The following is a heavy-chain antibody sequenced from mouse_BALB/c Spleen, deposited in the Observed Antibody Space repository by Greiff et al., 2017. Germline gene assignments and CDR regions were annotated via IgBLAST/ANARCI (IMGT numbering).Heavy chain of an antibody. D-gene: IGHD1-1*01. CDR3: ALRFYAMDY. J-gene: IGHJ4*01. CDR2: INPSTGYT. CDR1: GYTFTSYW. V-gene: IGHV1-7*01. Sequence: QVQLQQSGAELAKPGASVKMSCKASGYTFTSYWMHWVKQRPGQGLEWIGYINPSTGYTEYNQKFKDKATLTADKSSSTAYMQLSSLTSEDSAVYYCALRFYAMDYWGQGTSVTVSS.